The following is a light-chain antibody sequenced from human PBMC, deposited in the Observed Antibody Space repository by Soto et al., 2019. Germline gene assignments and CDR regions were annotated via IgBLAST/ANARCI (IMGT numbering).Light chain of an antibody. CDR3: CLYSVPFYV. J-gene: IGLJ1*01. V-gene: IGLV2-11*01. Sequence: QSALTQPRSVSGSPGQSVTISCTGTSSDVGTYDFVSWYQQNPGKAPRLMIFDVSERPSGVPDRFSGSKSGNTASLTISGLQDEDEAAYSCCLYSVPFYVSGTRTKVT. CDR2: DVS. CDR1: SSDVGTYDF.